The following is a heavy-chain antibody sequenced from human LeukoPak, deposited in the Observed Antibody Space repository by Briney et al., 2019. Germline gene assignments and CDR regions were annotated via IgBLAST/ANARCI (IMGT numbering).Heavy chain of an antibody. V-gene: IGHV4-39*01. CDR2: IYYSGST. CDR1: GGSISSSSYY. Sequence: SETLSLTCTVSGGSISSSSYYWGWIRQPPGKELEWIGSIYYSGSTYYNPSLKSRVTISVDTSKNQFSLKLSSVTAADTAVYYCARHSDCSGDNCYDFDYWGQGTLVTVSS. D-gene: IGHD2-15*01. CDR3: ARHSDCSGDNCYDFDY. J-gene: IGHJ4*02.